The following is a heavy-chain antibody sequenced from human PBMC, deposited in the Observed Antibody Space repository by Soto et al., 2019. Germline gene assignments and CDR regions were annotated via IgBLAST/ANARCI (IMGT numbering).Heavy chain of an antibody. CDR1: GGTFSSYA. V-gene: IGHV1-69*01. Sequence: QVQLVQSGAEVKKPGSSVKVSCKASGGTFSSYAISWVRQAPGQGLEWMGGIIPIFGTANYAQKFQGRVTITAEESTSTAYMELSSLRSEDTAVYYCAGGDCSGGSCYPPYYYYYGMDVWGQGTTVTVSS. CDR2: IIPIFGTA. J-gene: IGHJ6*02. D-gene: IGHD2-15*01. CDR3: AGGDCSGGSCYPPYYYYYGMDV.